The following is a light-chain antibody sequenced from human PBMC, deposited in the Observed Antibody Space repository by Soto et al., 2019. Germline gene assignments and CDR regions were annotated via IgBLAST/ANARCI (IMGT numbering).Light chain of an antibody. CDR3: QQYGSSPT. J-gene: IGKJ4*01. CDR1: QSVSSSY. CDR2: GAS. V-gene: IGKV3-20*01. Sequence: EIVLTQSPGTLSLSPGERATLSCRASQSVSSSYLAWYQQKPGQAPRLLIYGASSRATGIPDRFSGSGSGTDFTLTISRLEPEDFAVYYCQQYGSSPTFGGGTKGGYQ.